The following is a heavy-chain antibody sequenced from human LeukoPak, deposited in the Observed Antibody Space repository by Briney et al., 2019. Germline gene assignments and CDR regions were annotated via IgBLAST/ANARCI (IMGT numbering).Heavy chain of an antibody. D-gene: IGHD6-19*01. J-gene: IGHJ4*02. Sequence: GGSLRLSCAASRFTFSSYWMSWVRQAPGKGLEWVANIKQDGSEKYYVDSVKGRFTISRDNAKNSLYLQMNSLRAEDTAVYYCARGISGWYPDYWGQGTLVTVSS. CDR2: IKQDGSEK. CDR3: ARGISGWYPDY. V-gene: IGHV3-7*01. CDR1: RFTFSSYW.